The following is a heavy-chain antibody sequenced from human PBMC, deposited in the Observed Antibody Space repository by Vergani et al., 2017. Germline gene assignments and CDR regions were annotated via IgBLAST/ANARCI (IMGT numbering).Heavy chain of an antibody. CDR1: GGSISSYY. CDR2: IYYSGST. Sequence: QVQLQESGPGLVKPSETLSLTCTVSGGSISSYYWSWIRQPPGKGLEWIGYIYYSGSTNYNPSLKSRVTISVDTSKNQFSLKLSSVTAADTAVYYCARDGSIAAAGTDYYYGMDVWGQGP. D-gene: IGHD6-13*01. CDR3: ARDGSIAAAGTDYYYGMDV. V-gene: IGHV4-59*01. J-gene: IGHJ6*02.